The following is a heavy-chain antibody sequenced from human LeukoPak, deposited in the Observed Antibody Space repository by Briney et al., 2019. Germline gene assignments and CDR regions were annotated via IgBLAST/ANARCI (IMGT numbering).Heavy chain of an antibody. D-gene: IGHD3-22*01. Sequence: PSETLSLTCTVSGGSISSYYWSWIRQPPGKGLEWIGYIYYSGSTNYNPSLKSRVTISVDTSKNQFSLKLSSVTAADTAVYYCHLYDSSGHFDYWGQGTLVTVSP. V-gene: IGHV4-59*01. CDR1: GGSISSYY. J-gene: IGHJ4*02. CDR3: HLYDSSGHFDY. CDR2: IYYSGST.